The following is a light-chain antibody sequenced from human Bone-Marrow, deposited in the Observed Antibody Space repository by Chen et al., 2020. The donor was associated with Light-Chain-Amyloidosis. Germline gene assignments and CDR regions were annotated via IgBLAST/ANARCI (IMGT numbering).Light chain of an antibody. CDR2: DDS. J-gene: IGLJ3*02. CDR1: NIGSTS. Sequence: SYVLTQPSSVSVAPGQTATIACGGNNIGSTSVHWYQQTPGQAPLLVVYDDSDRPSGSPERLSGSHSGNAATLTISRVEAGDEADYYCQVCDRSSDRPVFGGGTKLTVL. V-gene: IGLV3-21*02. CDR3: QVCDRSSDRPV.